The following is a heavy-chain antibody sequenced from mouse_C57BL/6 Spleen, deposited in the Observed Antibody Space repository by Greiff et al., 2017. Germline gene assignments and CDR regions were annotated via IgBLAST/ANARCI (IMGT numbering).Heavy chain of an antibody. CDR2: ISSGSSTI. V-gene: IGHV5-17*01. D-gene: IGHD1-1*02. J-gene: IGHJ4*01. CDR1: GFTFSDYG. Sequence: EVKLMESGGGLVKPGGSLKLSCAASGFTFSDYGMHWVRQAPEKGLEWVAYISSGSSTIYYADTVKGRFTISRDNAKNTLFLQMTSLRSEDTAMYYCANYVYVGAMDYWGQGTSVTVSS. CDR3: ANYVYVGAMDY.